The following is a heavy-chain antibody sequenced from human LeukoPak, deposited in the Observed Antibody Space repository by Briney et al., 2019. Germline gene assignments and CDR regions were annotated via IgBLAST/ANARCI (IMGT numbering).Heavy chain of an antibody. CDR3: ARGQGSSGYYSPFDY. Sequence: SVKVSCKASGGTFSSYAISWVRQAPGQGLEWMGRIIPILGIANYAQKFRGRVTITADKSTSTAYMELSSLRSEDTAVYYCARGQGSSGYYSPFDYWGQGTLVTVSS. D-gene: IGHD3-22*01. CDR2: IIPILGIA. V-gene: IGHV1-69*04. CDR1: GGTFSSYA. J-gene: IGHJ4*02.